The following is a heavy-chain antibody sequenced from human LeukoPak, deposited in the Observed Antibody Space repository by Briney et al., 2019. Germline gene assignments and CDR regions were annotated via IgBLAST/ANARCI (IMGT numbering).Heavy chain of an antibody. Sequence: PSETLSLTCTVSGGSISSSSYYWGWIRQPPGKGLEWIGSIYYSGSTYYNPSLKSRVTISVDTSKNQFSLKLSSVTAADPAVYFWAKYGDSGWVIDMGGQGTGVPVFS. CDR1: GGSISSSSYY. V-gene: IGHV4-39*01. CDR3: AKYGDSGWVIDM. J-gene: IGHJ4*02. CDR2: IYYSGST. D-gene: IGHD6-19*01.